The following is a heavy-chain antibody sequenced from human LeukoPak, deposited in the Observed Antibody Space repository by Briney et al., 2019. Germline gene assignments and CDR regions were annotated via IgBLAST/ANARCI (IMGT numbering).Heavy chain of an antibody. CDR1: GYTFTSYG. CDR2: ISAYNGNT. D-gene: IGHD3-10*01. CDR3: ARVRGITPLVDFDL. Sequence: ASVKVSCKASGYTFTSYGISWVRQAPGQGLEWMGWISAYNGNTNYAQKLQGRVTMTTDTSTSTAYMELRSLRSDDTAVYYCARVRGITPLVDFDLWGRGTLVTVSS. J-gene: IGHJ2*01. V-gene: IGHV1-18*01.